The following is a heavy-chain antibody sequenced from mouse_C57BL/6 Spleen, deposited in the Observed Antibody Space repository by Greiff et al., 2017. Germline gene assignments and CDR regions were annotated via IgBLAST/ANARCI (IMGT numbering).Heavy chain of an antibody. V-gene: IGHV1-52*01. D-gene: IGHD1-1*01. CDR3: ARGGTTVVAPYFDY. CDR2: IDPSDSET. Sequence: QVQLQQPGAELVRPGSSVKLSCKASGYTFTSYWMHWVKQRPIQGLEWIGNIDPSDSETHYNQKFKDKATLTVDKSSSTAYMQLSSLTSEDSAVYYCARGGTTVVAPYFDYWGQGTTLPVSS. J-gene: IGHJ2*01. CDR1: GYTFTSYW.